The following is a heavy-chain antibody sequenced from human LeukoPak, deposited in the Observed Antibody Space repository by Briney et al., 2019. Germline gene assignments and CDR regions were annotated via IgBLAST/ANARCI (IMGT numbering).Heavy chain of an antibody. V-gene: IGHV4-38-2*01. Sequence: SETLSLTCAVSGYSISSGYYWGWIRQPPGKGLEWIGSIYHSGSTYYNPSLKSRVTISVDTSKNQFSLKLSSVTAADTAVYYCASDPIWGSYGGIDYWGQGTLVTVSS. CDR1: GYSISSGYY. D-gene: IGHD3-16*01. CDR3: ASDPIWGSYGGIDY. J-gene: IGHJ4*02. CDR2: IYHSGST.